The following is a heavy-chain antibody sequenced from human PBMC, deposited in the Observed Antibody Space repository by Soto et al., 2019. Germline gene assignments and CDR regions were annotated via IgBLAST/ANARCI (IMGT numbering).Heavy chain of an antibody. D-gene: IGHD3-22*01. CDR1: GFSFSDCG. CDR3: AKDNDDNYESGAPLPGYYYGMAV. Sequence: LGGSLRLSCAASGFSFSDCGMHWVRQAPGKGLEWVAVISYDGSNKYYADSVKGRFTISSANSKNTLYLQMNMLRAEDTALYDCAKDNDDNYESGAPLPGYYYGMAVWGQGTTVTVSS. J-gene: IGHJ6*02. V-gene: IGHV3-30*18. CDR2: ISYDGSNK.